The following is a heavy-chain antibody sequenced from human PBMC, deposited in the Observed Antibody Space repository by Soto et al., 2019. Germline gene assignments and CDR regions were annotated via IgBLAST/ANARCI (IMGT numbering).Heavy chain of an antibody. Sequence: EVQLVESGGGVVRPGGSLRLSCAASGFTFDDYGMSWVRQAPGKGLEWVSGINWNGGSTGYADSVKGRFTISRDNAKNSLYLQMNRLRAEDTALYHCAREAGYCSGGSCYSSVFWFDPWGQGTLVTVSS. CDR3: AREAGYCSGGSCYSSVFWFDP. CDR2: INWNGGST. D-gene: IGHD2-15*01. V-gene: IGHV3-20*01. CDR1: GFTFDDYG. J-gene: IGHJ5*02.